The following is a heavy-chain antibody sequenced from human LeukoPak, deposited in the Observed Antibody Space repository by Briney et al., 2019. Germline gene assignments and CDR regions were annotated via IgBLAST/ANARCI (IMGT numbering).Heavy chain of an antibody. CDR1: GFTFSSYA. Sequence: PGGSLRLSCAASGFTFSSYAMSWVRQAPGKGLEWVSAISGSGGSTYYADSVKGRFTISRDNSKNTLYLQMNSLRAKDTAVYYCAGYYDILTGYYYFDYWGQGTLVTVSS. J-gene: IGHJ4*02. CDR2: ISGSGGST. D-gene: IGHD3-9*01. V-gene: IGHV3-23*01. CDR3: AGYYDILTGYYYFDY.